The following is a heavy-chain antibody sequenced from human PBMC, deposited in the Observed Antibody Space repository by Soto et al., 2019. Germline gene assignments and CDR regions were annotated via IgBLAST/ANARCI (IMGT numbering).Heavy chain of an antibody. CDR1: GFTFSSYA. CDR3: AGWYDFWSGYYRGYYGMDV. J-gene: IGHJ6*02. V-gene: IGHV3-30-3*01. D-gene: IGHD3-3*01. CDR2: ISYDGSNK. Sequence: QAGGSLRLSCAASGFTFSSYAMHWVRQAPGKGLEWVAVISYDGSNKYYADSVEGRFTISRDNSKNTLYLQMNSLRAEDTAVYYCAGWYDFWSGYYRGYYGMDVWGQGTTVTVSS.